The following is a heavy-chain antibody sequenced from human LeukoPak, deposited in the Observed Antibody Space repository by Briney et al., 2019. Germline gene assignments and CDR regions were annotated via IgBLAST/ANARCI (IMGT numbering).Heavy chain of an antibody. CDR3: TKEGLPSGRSWSAWFDP. D-gene: IGHD3-10*01. J-gene: IGHJ5*02. CDR2: IANDAKTT. CDR1: GFIFSIYG. V-gene: IGHV3-30*18. Sequence: GGSLRLSCEASGFIFSIYGTHWVRQAPGKGLEWVAVIANDAKTTYYADSVKGRFTISRDNSKNTLYLQMNSLRAEDTAVYYCTKEGLPSGRSWSAWFDPWGQGTLVTVSS.